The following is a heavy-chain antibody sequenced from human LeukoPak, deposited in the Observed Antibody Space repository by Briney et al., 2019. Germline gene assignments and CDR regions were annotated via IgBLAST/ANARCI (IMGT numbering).Heavy chain of an antibody. CDR2: ISGSGGST. Sequence: PGGSLRLSCAASGFTFSNYWMSWVRQAPGKGLEWVSAISGSGGSTYYADSVKGRFTISRDNSKNTLYLQMNSLRAEDTAVYYCAKEARPMTTVVRLLGYWGQGTLVTVSS. V-gene: IGHV3-23*01. J-gene: IGHJ4*02. D-gene: IGHD4-23*01. CDR1: GFTFSNYW. CDR3: AKEARPMTTVVRLLGY.